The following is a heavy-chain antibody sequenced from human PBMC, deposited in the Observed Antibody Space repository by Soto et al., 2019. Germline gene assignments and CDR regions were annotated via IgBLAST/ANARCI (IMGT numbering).Heavy chain of an antibody. V-gene: IGHV3-30*03. D-gene: IGHD1-1*01. CDR3: SLPRRSTLLDVPVPGFVH. J-gene: IGHJ4*02. CDR1: GLSFRNFG. Sequence: GGSLRLSCAASGLSFRNFGIHWVRQAPGKGLQWLAVISHDSRDKRFADSMQGRIDISRDNSKNTLYLEMSSLRPEDTALYYCSLPRRSTLLDVPVPGFVHWGRGTLLTTSS. CDR2: ISHDSRDK.